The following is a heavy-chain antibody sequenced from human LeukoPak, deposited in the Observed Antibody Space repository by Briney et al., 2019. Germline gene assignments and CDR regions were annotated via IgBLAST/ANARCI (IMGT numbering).Heavy chain of an antibody. CDR1: GFTFSSYA. CDR3: VKLPDRGWFW. D-gene: IGHD6-19*01. CDR2: ISSNGGST. Sequence: GGSLRLSCSASGFTFSSYAMHWVRQAPGKGLEYVSAISSNGGSTYYADSVKGRFTISRDNFKNTLYLQMSSLRAEDTAVYYCVKLPDRGWFWWGQGTLVTVSS. V-gene: IGHV3-64D*06. J-gene: IGHJ4*02.